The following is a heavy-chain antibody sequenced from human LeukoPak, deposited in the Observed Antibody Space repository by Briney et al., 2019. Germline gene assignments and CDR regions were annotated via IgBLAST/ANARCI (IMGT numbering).Heavy chain of an antibody. CDR1: GFTSSSYA. CDR3: AKDPSKGKSDY. V-gene: IGHV3-23*01. D-gene: IGHD4-11*01. CDR2: ISGSGGST. J-gene: IGHJ4*02. Sequence: GGSLRLSCAASGFTSSSYAMSWVRQAPGKVLEWVSAISGSGGSTYYADSVKGRFTISRDNSKNTLYLQMNSLRAEDTAVYYCAKDPSKGKSDYWGQGTLVTVSS.